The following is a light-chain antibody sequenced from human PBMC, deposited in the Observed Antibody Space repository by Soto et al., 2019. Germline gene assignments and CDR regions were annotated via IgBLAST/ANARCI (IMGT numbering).Light chain of an antibody. V-gene: IGKV3D-15*01. CDR2: DAS. Sequence: EIVVPQFPATLSASPGERVTLSCRASQSVSTNLAWYQQRPGEAPRLLIFDASARAVDIPGRFSGSGSGTEFTLTISSLQPEDFAVYFCHSYDKWPPGAFGQGTKVDIK. CDR1: QSVSTN. J-gene: IGKJ1*01. CDR3: HSYDKWPPGA.